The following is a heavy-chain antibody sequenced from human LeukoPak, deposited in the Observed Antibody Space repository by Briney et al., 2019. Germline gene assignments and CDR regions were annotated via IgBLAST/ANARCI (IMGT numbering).Heavy chain of an antibody. J-gene: IGHJ4*02. CDR2: ISSSGTTI. V-gene: IGHV3-48*03. D-gene: IGHD2-21*01. CDR3: ARGSIPPDY. Sequence: PGGSLRLSCVASGFTSSSYEFNWVRQAPGKGLDWVAFISSSGTTIYYTDSVKGRFIISRDNSKNSLYLQMNSLRAEDTALYYCARGSIPPDYWGQGTLVTVSS. CDR1: GFTSSSYE.